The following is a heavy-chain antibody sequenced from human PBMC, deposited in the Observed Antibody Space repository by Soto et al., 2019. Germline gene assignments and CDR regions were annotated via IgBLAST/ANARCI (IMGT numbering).Heavy chain of an antibody. D-gene: IGHD3-22*01. CDR3: AKDSGGYLGAFDY. J-gene: IGHJ4*02. CDR2: IKQDGSEK. Sequence: PGGSLRLSCAASGFTFSSYWMSWVRQAPEKGLEWVANIKQDGSEKYYVDSVKGRFTISRDNAKNSLYLQMNSLRAEDTALYFGAKDSGGYLGAFDYWGQGTLVTFSS. CDR1: GFTFSSYW. V-gene: IGHV3-7*03.